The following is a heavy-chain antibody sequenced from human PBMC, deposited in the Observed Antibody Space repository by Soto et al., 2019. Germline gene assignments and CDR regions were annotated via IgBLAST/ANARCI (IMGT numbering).Heavy chain of an antibody. J-gene: IGHJ5*02. Sequence: SETLSLTCTVSGGSISSVGYYWSWIRQHPGKGLEWIGYIYYSGSTYYNTSLKSRVTISVDTSKNQFSLKLSSVTAADTAVYYCASDYDFWSGYYSAWGQGTRVTVSS. CDR2: IYYSGST. V-gene: IGHV4-31*03. D-gene: IGHD3-3*01. CDR3: ASDYDFWSGYYSA. CDR1: GGSISSVGYY.